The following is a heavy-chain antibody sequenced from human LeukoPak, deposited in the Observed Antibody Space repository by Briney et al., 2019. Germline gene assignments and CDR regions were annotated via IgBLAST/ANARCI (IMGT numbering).Heavy chain of an antibody. J-gene: IGHJ6*03. V-gene: IGHV1-69*13. Sequence: GASVKVSCKASGYTFTSYGISWVRQAPGQGLEWMGGIIPIFGTANYAQKFQGRVTITADEPTSTAYMELSSLRSDDTAVYYCARGVTARGFYYYMDVWGKGTTVTISS. CDR2: IIPIFGTA. CDR1: GYTFTSYG. D-gene: IGHD2-21*02. CDR3: ARGVTARGFYYYMDV.